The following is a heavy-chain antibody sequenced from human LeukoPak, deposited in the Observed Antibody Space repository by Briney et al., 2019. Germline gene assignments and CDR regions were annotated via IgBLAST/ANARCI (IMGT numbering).Heavy chain of an antibody. D-gene: IGHD4-17*01. Sequence: SETLSLTCAVYGGSFSGYYWSWIRQPPGKGLEWIGEINHSGSTNYNPSLKSRVTISVDTSKNQFSLKLSSVTAADTAVYYCARDLGGARDGDYYFDYWGQGTLVTVSS. J-gene: IGHJ4*02. CDR1: GGSFSGYY. V-gene: IGHV4-34*01. CDR3: ARDLGGARDGDYYFDY. CDR2: INHSGST.